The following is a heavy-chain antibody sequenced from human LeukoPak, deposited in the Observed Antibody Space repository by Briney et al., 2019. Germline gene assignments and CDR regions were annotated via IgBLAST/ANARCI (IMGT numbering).Heavy chain of an antibody. CDR1: GFTFSSYG. Sequence: GGSLRLSCAASGFTFSSYGMHWVRQAPGKGLEWVAFIRYDGSNKYYADSVKGRFTISRDNSKNTLYLQMNSLRAEDTAVYHCAKDPLYSVAGPHRYYGMDVWGQGTTVTVSS. V-gene: IGHV3-30*02. D-gene: IGHD6-19*01. J-gene: IGHJ6*02. CDR3: AKDPLYSVAGPHRYYGMDV. CDR2: IRYDGSNK.